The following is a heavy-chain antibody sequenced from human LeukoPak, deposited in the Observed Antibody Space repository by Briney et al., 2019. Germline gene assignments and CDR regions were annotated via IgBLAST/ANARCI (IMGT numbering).Heavy chain of an antibody. J-gene: IGHJ4*02. V-gene: IGHV3-21*01. D-gene: IGHD6-6*01. CDR1: GFTFSSYS. CDR3: ARDGPYSSSVDY. CDR2: ISSSSGYI. Sequence: GGSLRLSCAASGFTFSSYSMNWVRQAPGKGLEWVSSISSSSGYIYYADSVKGRFTISRDNAKNSLYLQMNSLRAEDTAVYYCARDGPYSSSVDYWGQGTLVTVSS.